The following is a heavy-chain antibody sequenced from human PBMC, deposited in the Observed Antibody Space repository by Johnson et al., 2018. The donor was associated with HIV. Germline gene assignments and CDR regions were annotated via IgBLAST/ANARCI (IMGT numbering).Heavy chain of an antibody. CDR1: GFSFSNYW. CDR3: ARLSPAHAFDI. V-gene: IGHV3-7*05. Sequence: VKLVESGGGVVQPGRSLRLSCAASGFSFSNYWMNWVRQAPGKGLEWVANIKQDGSEKYYVDSVKGRFTISRDNAKNSMYLQMNSLRAEDTAVYYCARLSPAHAFDIWGQGTMVTVSS. CDR2: IKQDGSEK. J-gene: IGHJ3*02. D-gene: IGHD5-12*01.